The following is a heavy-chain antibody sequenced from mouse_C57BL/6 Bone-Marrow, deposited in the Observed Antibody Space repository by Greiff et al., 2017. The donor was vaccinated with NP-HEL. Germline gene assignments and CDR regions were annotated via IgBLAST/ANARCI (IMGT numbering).Heavy chain of an antibody. CDR3: VRHLYYDYLYAMDY. Sequence: EVKLIESGGGSVQPKGSLKLSCAASGFSFNTYAMNWVRQAPGKGLEWVARIRSKSNNYATYYADSVKDRFTISRDDSESMLYLQMNNLKTEDTAMYYCVRHLYYDYLYAMDYWGQGTSVTVSS. J-gene: IGHJ4*01. CDR2: IRSKSNNYAT. CDR1: GFSFNTYA. V-gene: IGHV10-1*01. D-gene: IGHD2-4*01.